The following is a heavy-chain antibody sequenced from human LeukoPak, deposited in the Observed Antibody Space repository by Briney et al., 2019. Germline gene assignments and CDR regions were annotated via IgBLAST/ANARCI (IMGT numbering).Heavy chain of an antibody. CDR2: ISGSGGST. CDR3: AKQTPRYFDWLLPHPIDY. D-gene: IGHD3-9*01. J-gene: IGHJ4*02. Sequence: PGGSLRLSCAASGFTFSNAWMSWVRQAPGKGLEWVSAISGSGGSTYYADSVKGRFTISRDNSKNTLYLQMNSLRAEDTAVYYCAKQTPRYFDWLLPHPIDYWGQGTLVTVSS. V-gene: IGHV3-23*01. CDR1: GFTFSNAW.